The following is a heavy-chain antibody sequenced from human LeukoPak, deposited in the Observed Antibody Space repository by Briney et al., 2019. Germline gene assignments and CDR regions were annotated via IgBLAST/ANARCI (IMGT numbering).Heavy chain of an antibody. V-gene: IGHV4-59*01. J-gene: IGHJ4*02. D-gene: IGHD3-22*01. CDR3: ARSITMIAPFDY. CDR1: GGSISSYY. Sequence: SETLSLTCTVSGGSISSYYWSWIRQPPGKGLEWIGYIYYSGSNNYNPSLKSRVTISVDTSKNQFSLKLSSVTAADTAVYYCARSITMIAPFDYWGQGTLVTVSS. CDR2: IYYSGSN.